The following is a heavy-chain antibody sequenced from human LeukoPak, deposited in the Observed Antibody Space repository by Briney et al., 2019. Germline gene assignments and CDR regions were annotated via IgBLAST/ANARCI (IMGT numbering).Heavy chain of an antibody. CDR1: GFTFTTYW. CDR2: ISWNSGSI. CDR3: AKAHSSTWFSPLDY. Sequence: GGSLRLSCAASGFTFTTYWMHWVRQAPGKGLEWVSGISWNSGSIGYADSVKGRLTISRDNAKNSLYLQMSSLRPEDTAFYYCAKAHSSTWFSPLDYWGPGTLVTVSS. J-gene: IGHJ4*02. D-gene: IGHD6-13*01. V-gene: IGHV3-9*01.